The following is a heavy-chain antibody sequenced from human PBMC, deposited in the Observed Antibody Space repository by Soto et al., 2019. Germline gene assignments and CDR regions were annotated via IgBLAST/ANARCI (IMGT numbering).Heavy chain of an antibody. J-gene: IGHJ4*02. V-gene: IGHV1-69*13. CDR2: IIPIFGTA. Sequence: SVKVSCKASGVTFSSYAISWVRQAPGQGLEWMGGIIPIFGTANYAQKFQGRVTITADESTSTAYMELSSLRSEDTAVYYCARADIRYCSSTSCYTSDYWGQGTLVTVSS. CDR1: GVTFSSYA. D-gene: IGHD2-2*01. CDR3: ARADIRYCSSTSCYTSDY.